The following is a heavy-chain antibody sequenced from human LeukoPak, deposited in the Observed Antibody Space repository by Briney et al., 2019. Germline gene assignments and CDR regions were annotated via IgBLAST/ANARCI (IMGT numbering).Heavy chain of an antibody. V-gene: IGHV3-21*01. CDR2: ISGNSRYI. D-gene: IGHD3-10*01. CDR1: GFSFTNA. Sequence: GGSLRLSCAASGFSFTNAMNWVRQAPGKGLEWVSSISGNSRYIYYADSVKGRFTISRDNAKNSLYLQMNGLRAEDTAVYYCARDAGDFDLSWGQGTLVTVSS. J-gene: IGHJ5*02. CDR3: ARDAGDFDLS.